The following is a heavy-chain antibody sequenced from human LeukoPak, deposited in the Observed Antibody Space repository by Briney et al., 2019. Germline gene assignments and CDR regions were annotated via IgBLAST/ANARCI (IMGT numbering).Heavy chain of an antibody. CDR2: IYYSGST. J-gene: IGHJ5*02. D-gene: IGHD2/OR15-2a*01. Sequence: PSETLSLTCTVSGGSISSHYWSWIRQPPGKGLEWIGYIYYSGSTNYNPSLESRVTISVDTSKNQFSLKLSSVTAADTAVYYCARETSMNWFDPWGQGTLVTVSS. CDR3: ARETSMNWFDP. CDR1: GGSISSHY. V-gene: IGHV4-59*11.